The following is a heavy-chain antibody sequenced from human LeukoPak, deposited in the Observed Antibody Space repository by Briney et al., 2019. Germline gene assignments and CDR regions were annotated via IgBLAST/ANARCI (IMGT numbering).Heavy chain of an antibody. CDR1: GDSVSSNSAA. Sequence: SQTLSLTCAISGDSVSSNSAAWNWIRRSPSRGLEWLGRTYYRSKWYNDYAVSVKSRITINPDTSKDQFSLQLNSVTPEDTAVYYCARYGSYYAHYYYYGMDVWGQGTTVTVSS. CDR2: TYYRSKWYN. D-gene: IGHD1-26*01. V-gene: IGHV6-1*01. J-gene: IGHJ6*02. CDR3: ARYGSYYAHYYYYGMDV.